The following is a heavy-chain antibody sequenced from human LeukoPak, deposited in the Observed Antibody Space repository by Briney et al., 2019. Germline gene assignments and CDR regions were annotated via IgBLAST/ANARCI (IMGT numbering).Heavy chain of an antibody. V-gene: IGHV4-59*08. J-gene: IGHJ4*02. CDR2: IYYSGST. CDR1: GGSISNYY. Sequence: SETLSLTCTVSGGSISNYYWSWIRPPPGKGLERIGYIYYSGSTYYNPSLKSRVTISVDTSKNQFSLKLSSVTAADTAVYYCARRDSYSSGYYYFDYWGQGTLVTVSS. CDR3: ARRDSYSSGYYYFDY. D-gene: IGHD3-22*01.